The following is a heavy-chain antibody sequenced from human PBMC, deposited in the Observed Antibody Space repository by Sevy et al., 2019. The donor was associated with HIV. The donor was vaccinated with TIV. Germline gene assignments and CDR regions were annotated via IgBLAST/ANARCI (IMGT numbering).Heavy chain of an antibody. CDR2: IKSKTDGGTT. D-gene: IGHD3-10*01. J-gene: IGHJ4*02. CDR1: GFTFSKAW. Sequence: GGSLRLSCAASGFTFSKAWMNWVRQAPGKGPEWVGRIKSKTDGGTTDFAAFVKGRFKISRDDSNDTLFLQMDNLEVEDTAVYYCTTAHQWFGNFRLDWGQGTLVTVSS. CDR3: TTAHQWFGNFRLD. V-gene: IGHV3-15*01.